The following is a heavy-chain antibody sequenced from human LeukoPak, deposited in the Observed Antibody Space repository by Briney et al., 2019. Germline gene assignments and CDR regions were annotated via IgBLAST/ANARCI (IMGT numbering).Heavy chain of an antibody. Sequence: SETLSLTCTVSGGSISSSSYYWGWIRQPPGKGLEWIGSIYYSGSTYYNPSLKSRVTISVDTSKNQFSLKLSSVTAADTAVYYCARGDPYYYDSSGYFQHWGQGTLVTVSS. D-gene: IGHD3-22*01. CDR1: GGSISSSSYY. CDR3: ARGDPYYYDSSGYFQH. V-gene: IGHV4-39*01. CDR2: IYYSGST. J-gene: IGHJ1*01.